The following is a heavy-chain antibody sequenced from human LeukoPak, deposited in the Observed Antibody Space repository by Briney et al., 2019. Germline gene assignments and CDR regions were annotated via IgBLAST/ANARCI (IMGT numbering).Heavy chain of an antibody. CDR3: ARVRRYCSSTSCYAIDY. J-gene: IGHJ4*02. CDR1: GYPISSGYY. Sequence: AETLTLTCAVSGYPISSGYYWGWIRQPPGNGLEWIGSIYHSGSTYYNPSLKSRVTISVDTSKNQFSLKLSSVTAADTAVYYCARVRRYCSSTSCYAIDYWGQGTLVTVSS. CDR2: IYHSGST. D-gene: IGHD2-2*01. V-gene: IGHV4-38-2*01.